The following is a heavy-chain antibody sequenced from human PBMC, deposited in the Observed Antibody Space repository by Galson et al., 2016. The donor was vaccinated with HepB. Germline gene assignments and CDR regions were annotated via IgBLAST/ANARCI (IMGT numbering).Heavy chain of an antibody. Sequence: SETLSLTCTVSGGSISRNYWSWIRQPPGKGLELIGYISYSGSTNYNPSLKSRVTISGDTSKNQFSLRLSSVTAAGTAIYYCARSMGYSFNSGFDWFDPWGQGTLVTVSS. CDR3: ARSMGYSFNSGFDWFDP. CDR2: ISYSGST. D-gene: IGHD5-18*01. J-gene: IGHJ5*02. CDR1: GGSISRNY. V-gene: IGHV4-59*01.